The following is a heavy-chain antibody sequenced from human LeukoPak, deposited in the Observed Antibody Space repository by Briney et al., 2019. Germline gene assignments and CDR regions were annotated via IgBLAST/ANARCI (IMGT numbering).Heavy chain of an antibody. CDR3: ARSASGPLDY. CDR1: GFTFTDYN. V-gene: IGHV3-21*06. D-gene: IGHD2-8*02. CDR2: ISSNDVYI. Sequence: GGSLRLSCAASGFTFTDYNLNWVRQAPGKGLVWVSSISSNDVYIYYADSVQGRFTVSRDNARNSLYLQMNSLRVDDTAVYYCARSASGPLDYWGQGTLVTVSS. J-gene: IGHJ4*02.